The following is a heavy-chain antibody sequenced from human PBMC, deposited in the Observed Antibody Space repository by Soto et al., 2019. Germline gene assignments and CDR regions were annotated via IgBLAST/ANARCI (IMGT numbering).Heavy chain of an antibody. CDR3: TGVMGARGGY. V-gene: IGHV3-74*01. D-gene: IGHD3-16*01. Sequence: EVQLVESGGGLVQPGGSLRLSCAASGFTFSSYWMHWVRQAPGKGLVWVSRINEDGSTINYADSVKGRFTISRDNAKKPLYREINRERAEDRGLYFWTGVMGARGGYWGQGTLVTVSS. CDR2: INEDGSTI. CDR1: GFTFSSYW. J-gene: IGHJ4*02.